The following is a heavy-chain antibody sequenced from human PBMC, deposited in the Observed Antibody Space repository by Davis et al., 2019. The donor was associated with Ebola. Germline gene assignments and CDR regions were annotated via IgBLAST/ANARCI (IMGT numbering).Heavy chain of an antibody. CDR2: ISSSSSYI. J-gene: IGHJ4*02. CDR3: ARDVVVVVAASLPDY. D-gene: IGHD2-15*01. V-gene: IGHV3-21*01. CDR1: GFTFSSYS. Sequence: GESLKISCAASGFTFSSYSMNWVRQAPGKGLEWVSSISSSSSYIYYADSVKGRFTISRDNAKNSLYLQMNSLRAEDTAVYYCARDVVVVVAASLPDYWGQGTLVTVSS.